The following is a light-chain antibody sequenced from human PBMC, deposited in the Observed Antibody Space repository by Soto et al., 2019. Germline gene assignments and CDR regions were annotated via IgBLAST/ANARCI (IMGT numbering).Light chain of an antibody. CDR1: QSLRHHNGYYY. V-gene: IGKV2-28*01. CDR2: LGS. J-gene: IGKJ2*01. Sequence: DIVMTQSPLSLPVTPGEPASISCRSSQSLRHHNGYYYLDWYLQKPGQSPQVLIYLGSNRASGVPDRVSGSGSGQVFSLKISRVEAEDVGGYYCIQTLQAPYSFGQGTKLEIK. CDR3: IQTLQAPYS.